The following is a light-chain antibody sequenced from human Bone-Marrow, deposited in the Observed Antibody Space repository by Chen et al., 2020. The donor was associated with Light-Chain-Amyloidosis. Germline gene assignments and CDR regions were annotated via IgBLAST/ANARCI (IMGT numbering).Light chain of an antibody. J-gene: IGKJ3*01. CDR1: QSVLYASNYKNY. CDR3: QQFYSLPLT. Sequence: DIVMTPSPDSLAVSPVERATINGKSSQSVLYASNYKNYLAWYQQKSGQPPKLLIYWASTRESGVPDRVSGSGSGTDFTLTINNLQAEDVAVYYCQQFYSLPLTFGPGTKVDIK. CDR2: WAS. V-gene: IGKV4-1*01.